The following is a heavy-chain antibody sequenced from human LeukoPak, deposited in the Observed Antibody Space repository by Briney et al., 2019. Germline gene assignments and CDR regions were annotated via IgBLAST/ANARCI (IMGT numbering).Heavy chain of an antibody. CDR3: AKDRSSSWAIDY. CDR1: GFTFSGSA. D-gene: IGHD6-13*01. CDR2: ISYDGSNK. V-gene: IGHV3-30*18. J-gene: IGHJ4*02. Sequence: PGGSLKLSCAASGFTFSGSAIHWVRQAPGKGLEWVAIISYDGSNKYYADSVKGRFTISGDNSKNTLYLQMNSLRGEDTAVYYCAKDRSSSWAIDYWGQGILVTVSS.